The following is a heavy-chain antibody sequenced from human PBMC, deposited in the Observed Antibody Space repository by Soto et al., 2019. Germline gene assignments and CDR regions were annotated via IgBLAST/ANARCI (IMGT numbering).Heavy chain of an antibody. D-gene: IGHD6-13*01. CDR1: GYTFTGYY. J-gene: IGHJ3*01. CDR3: ASRGVRAAAGFDVFHL. CDR2: INPNSGGT. Sequence: QVQLVQSGAEVKKPGASVKVSCKASGYTFTGYYMHWVRQAPGQGLEWMGWINPNSGGTNYAQKFQGWVTMTGDPSISTAYRELSRVRSDDRAVYYCASRGVRAAAGFDVFHLWGKGTLVPVSS. V-gene: IGHV1-2*04.